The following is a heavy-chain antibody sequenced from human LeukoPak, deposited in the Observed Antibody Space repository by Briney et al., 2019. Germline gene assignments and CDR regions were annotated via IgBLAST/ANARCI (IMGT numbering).Heavy chain of an antibody. Sequence: ASVKVSCKXSGYTFTSXXXXXXXXXPXXGXXXXXXXNPSGGSTSYAQKFXGRVTXTRDTSTSTVYMELSSLRSEDTAVYYCARDFGGIAVAGDAFDIWGQGTMVTVSS. CDR2: XNPSGGST. D-gene: IGHD6-19*01. CDR3: ARDFGGIAVAGDAFDI. V-gene: IGHV1-46*01. CDR1: GYTFTSXX. J-gene: IGHJ3*02.